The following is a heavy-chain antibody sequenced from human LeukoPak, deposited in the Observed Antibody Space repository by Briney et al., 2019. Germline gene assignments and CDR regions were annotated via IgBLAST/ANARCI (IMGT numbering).Heavy chain of an antibody. J-gene: IGHJ4*02. Sequence: PGGSLRLSCAASGFTFSSYWMSWVRQAPGKWLEWVANIKQDGSEKYYVDSVKGRFTISRDNAKNSLYLQMNSLRAEDTAVYYCARRKYSYGTYVDYWGQGGLLTVSS. CDR3: ARRKYSYGTYVDY. CDR2: IKQDGSEK. V-gene: IGHV3-7*01. CDR1: GFTFSSYW. D-gene: IGHD5-18*01.